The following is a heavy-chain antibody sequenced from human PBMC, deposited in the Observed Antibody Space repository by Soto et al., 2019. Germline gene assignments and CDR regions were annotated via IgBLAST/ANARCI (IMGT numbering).Heavy chain of an antibody. V-gene: IGHV3-23*01. CDR3: AKVSMSGYGYYYDHMCV. J-gene: IGHJ6*03. Sequence: GGSLRLSCAASGFTFSSYTMIWVRQAPGKGLEWVSAISATGGSIQYADSVKGRFTISRDNSEDTLYLQMSSLRAEDTAVYYCAKVSMSGYGYYYDHMCVSTKRTTDTGSS. CDR1: GFTFSSYT. CDR2: ISATGGSI. D-gene: IGHD5-12*01.